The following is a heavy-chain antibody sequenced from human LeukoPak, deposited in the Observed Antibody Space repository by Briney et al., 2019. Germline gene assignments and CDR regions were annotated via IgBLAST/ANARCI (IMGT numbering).Heavy chain of an antibody. CDR3: ARGPFDY. Sequence: SETLSLTCAVYGGSFSGYYWSWIRQPPGKGLEWIGEINHSGSTNYNPSLKSRVTISVYTSKNQFSLKLSSVTAADTAVYYCARGPFDYWGQGTLVTVSS. J-gene: IGHJ4*02. CDR2: INHSGST. V-gene: IGHV4-34*01. CDR1: GGSFSGYY.